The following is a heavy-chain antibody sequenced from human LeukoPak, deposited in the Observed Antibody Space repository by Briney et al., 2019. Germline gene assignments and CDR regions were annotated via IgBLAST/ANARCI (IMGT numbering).Heavy chain of an antibody. CDR2: MNPNSGNT. V-gene: IGHV1-8*01. Sequence: GASVKVSCKSSGYTFTSYDINWVRQATGQGLEWMGWMNPNSGNTGYAQKFQGRVTMTRNTSISTAYMELSSLRSEDTAVYYCARAGRYDEWFDPWGQGTLVTDSS. J-gene: IGHJ5*02. CDR1: GYTFTSYD. D-gene: IGHD3-16*01. CDR3: ARAGRYDEWFDP.